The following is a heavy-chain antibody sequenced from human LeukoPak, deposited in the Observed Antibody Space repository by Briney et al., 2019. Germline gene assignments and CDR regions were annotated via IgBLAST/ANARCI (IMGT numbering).Heavy chain of an antibody. CDR2: FSYSGGT. D-gene: IGHD2-15*01. J-gene: IGHJ3*01. CDR3: ANADRYCSGGSCHVPDAFDF. V-gene: IGHV4-59*12. CDR1: GGSISSYY. Sequence: SETLSLTCTVSGGSISSYYWSWIRQPPGKRLEWIGYFSYSGGTNYSPSLKSRVTISIDTSKNQFSLKLSSVTAADTAKYYCANADRYCSGGSCHVPDAFDFWGQGTVVTVSS.